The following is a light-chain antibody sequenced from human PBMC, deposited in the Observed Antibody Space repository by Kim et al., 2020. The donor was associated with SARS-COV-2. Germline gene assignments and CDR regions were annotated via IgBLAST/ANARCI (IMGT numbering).Light chain of an antibody. J-gene: IGKJ5*01. CDR1: QSVSTH. V-gene: IGKV1-39*01. Sequence: SGGDSATITCRASQSVSTHVHWYQQKPGKAPKLLIYAASTLQDGVPSRFIGGGSGTDFTLTINSLQPEDFATYYCQQTYSSLHITFGQGTRLEIK. CDR3: QQTYSSLHIT. CDR2: AAS.